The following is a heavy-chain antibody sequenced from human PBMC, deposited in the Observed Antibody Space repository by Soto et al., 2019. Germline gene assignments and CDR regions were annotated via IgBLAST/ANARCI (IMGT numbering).Heavy chain of an antibody. CDR1: GFTVSSNY. CDR2: IYSGGST. Sequence: GGSLRLSCAASGFTVSSNYMSWVRQAPGKGLEWVSVIYSGGSTYYADSVKGRFTISRDNSRNTLYLQMNSLRAEDTAVYYCARNWNAYGMDVWGQGTTVTVSS. J-gene: IGHJ6*02. V-gene: IGHV3-53*01. CDR3: ARNWNAYGMDV. D-gene: IGHD1-1*01.